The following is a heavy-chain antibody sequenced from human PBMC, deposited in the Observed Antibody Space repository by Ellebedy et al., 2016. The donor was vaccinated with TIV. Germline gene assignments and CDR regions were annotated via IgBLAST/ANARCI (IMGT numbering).Heavy chain of an antibody. J-gene: IGHJ5*02. V-gene: IGHV5-10-1*01. CDR3: ARHASGGCSSTSCYEDWFDP. CDR1: GYSFTSYW. CDR2: IDPSDSYT. Sequence: GESLKISCKGSGYSFTSYWISWVRQMPGKGLEWMGRIDPSDSYTNYSPSFQGHVTISADKSISTAYLQWSSLKASDTAMYYCARHASGGCSSTSCYEDWFDPWGQGTLVTVSS. D-gene: IGHD2-2*01.